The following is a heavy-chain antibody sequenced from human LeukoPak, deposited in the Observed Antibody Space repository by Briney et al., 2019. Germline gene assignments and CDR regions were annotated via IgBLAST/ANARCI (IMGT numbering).Heavy chain of an antibody. J-gene: IGHJ3*02. D-gene: IGHD2-21*02. CDR1: GFTFSSYW. CDR3: ARVQYCGGDCYSEAFDI. V-gene: IGHV3-7*01. Sequence: GGSLRLSCAASGFTFSSYWMSWVRQAPGKGLEWVANIKQDGSEKYYVDSVKGRFTISRDNAKNSLYLQMNSLRAEDTAVYYCARVQYCGGDCYSEAFDIWGQGTMVTVCS. CDR2: IKQDGSEK.